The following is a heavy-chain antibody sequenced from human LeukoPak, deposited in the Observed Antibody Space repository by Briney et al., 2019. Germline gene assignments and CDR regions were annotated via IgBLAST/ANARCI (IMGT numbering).Heavy chain of an antibody. Sequence: GGSLRLSSAASVFTFSDYVMSCVRQAPGKGLVWVSRINNDGTATFFADSVKGRFTISRDKAKNSLYLHMNSLRAQETALYYCARGVSSGYYYTFDYWGQGTLVTVPS. CDR2: INNDGTAT. CDR3: ARGVSSGYYYTFDY. J-gene: IGHJ4*02. D-gene: IGHD3-22*01. CDR1: VFTFSDYV. V-gene: IGHV3-74*01.